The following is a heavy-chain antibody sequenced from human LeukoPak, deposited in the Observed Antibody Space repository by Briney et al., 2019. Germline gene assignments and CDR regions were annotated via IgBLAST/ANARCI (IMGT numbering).Heavy chain of an antibody. CDR1: GYTFTSYY. CDR2: INPSGGST. J-gene: IGHJ4*02. CDR3: ARGSTGYDYVWGSYRLVY. Sequence: ASVTVSCKASGYTFTSYYMHWVRQAPGQGLEWMGVINPSGGSTSYAQKFQGRVTITRNTSISTAYMELSSLRSEDTAVYYCARGSTGYDYVWGSYRLVYWGQGTLVTVSS. V-gene: IGHV1-46*01. D-gene: IGHD3-16*02.